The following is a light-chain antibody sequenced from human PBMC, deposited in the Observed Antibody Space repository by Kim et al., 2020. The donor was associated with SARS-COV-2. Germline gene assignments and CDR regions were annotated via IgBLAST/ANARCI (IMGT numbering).Light chain of an antibody. CDR3: YQRSNWSPLT. CDR2: DAA. V-gene: IGKV3-11*01. J-gene: IGKJ4*01. CDR1: QSLISD. Sequence: CPGEKAPPSPRARQSLISDLAWYQQKTGQAPRLLFYDAANRATGIPARFSGRGAGTDFTPTFSSLEPEDFVVYYCYQRSNWSPLTFGGGTKVDIK.